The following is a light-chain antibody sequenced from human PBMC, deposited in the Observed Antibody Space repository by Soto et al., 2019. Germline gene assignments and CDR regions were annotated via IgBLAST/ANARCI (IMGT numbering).Light chain of an antibody. CDR1: QNIGNW. Sequence: DIQMTQSPSTLSASVGDRVTITCRASQNIGNWLAWYQQKPRKTPDLLIYDASSLESGVPLRFSGSGSGTEFTLTISSLQTDDSATYYCQQYNDDPWTFGQGTKVEIK. CDR2: DAS. J-gene: IGKJ1*01. CDR3: QQYNDDPWT. V-gene: IGKV1-5*01.